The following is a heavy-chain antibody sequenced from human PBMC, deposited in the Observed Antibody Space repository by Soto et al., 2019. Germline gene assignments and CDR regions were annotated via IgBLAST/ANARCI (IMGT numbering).Heavy chain of an antibody. CDR3: ARSMVRGVIIAHYYYDGMDV. CDR1: GYSFTSYW. J-gene: IGHJ6*02. Sequence: GESLKISCKGSGYSFTSYWIGWVRQMPGKGLEWMGIIYPGDSDTRYSPSFQGQVTISADKSISTAYLQWSSLKASDTAMYYCARSMVRGVIIAHYYYDGMDVWGQGTTVTVSS. CDR2: IYPGDSDT. V-gene: IGHV5-51*01. D-gene: IGHD3-10*01.